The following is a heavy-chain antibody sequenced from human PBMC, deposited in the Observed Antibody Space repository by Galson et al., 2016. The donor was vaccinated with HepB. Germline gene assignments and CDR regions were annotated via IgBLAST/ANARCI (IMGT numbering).Heavy chain of an antibody. D-gene: IGHD1-26*01. Sequence: SVKVSCKASGYTFTNYYMHWVRQAPGQGLEWMGIINPGGGGTTYAQKFQGRVTVTRDTSTSTVYMELSSLRSEDTAVYYCAREVGATDYWGQGTLVTVSS. J-gene: IGHJ4*02. CDR3: AREVGATDY. CDR2: INPGGGGT. CDR1: GYTFTNYY. V-gene: IGHV1-46*01.